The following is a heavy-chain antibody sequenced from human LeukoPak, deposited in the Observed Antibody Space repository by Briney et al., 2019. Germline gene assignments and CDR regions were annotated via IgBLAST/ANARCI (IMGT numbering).Heavy chain of an antibody. V-gene: IGHV1-46*01. CDR1: GYTFTSYY. CDR2: INPSGGST. D-gene: IGHD6-19*01. CDR3: ARAIAVAGYWFDP. Sequence: ASVKVSCKASGYTFTSYYMHWVRQAPGRGLEWMGIINPSGGSTSYAQKFQGRVTMTRDTSTSTVYMELSSQRSEDTAVYYCARAIAVAGYWFDPWGQGTLVTVSS. J-gene: IGHJ5*02.